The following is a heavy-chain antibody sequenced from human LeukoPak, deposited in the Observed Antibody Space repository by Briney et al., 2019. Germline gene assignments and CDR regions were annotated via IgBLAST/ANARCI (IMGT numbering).Heavy chain of an antibody. J-gene: IGHJ5*02. V-gene: IGHV3-23*01. CDR1: GFTFSSYA. CDR3: AKDLGLPWFGELNGWFDP. Sequence: GGSLRLSCAVSGFTFSSYAMSWVRRAQGKGLEGVSTFSGGGGSTYYADSVKGRFTISRDNSKNTLYLQMNSLRAEDTAVYYCAKDLGLPWFGELNGWFDPWGQGTLVTVSS. D-gene: IGHD3-10*01. CDR2: FSGGGGST.